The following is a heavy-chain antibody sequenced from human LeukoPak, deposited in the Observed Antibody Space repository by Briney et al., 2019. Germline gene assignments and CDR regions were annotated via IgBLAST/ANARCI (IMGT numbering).Heavy chain of an antibody. CDR1: GFTFSSYS. CDR2: ISSSSSYI. D-gene: IGHD1-7*01. J-gene: IGHJ4*02. Sequence: GGSLRLSCAASGFTFSSYSMNWVRPAPGKGVEWVSSISSSSSYIYYADSVKGRFTISRDNAKNSLYLQMNSLRAEDTAVYYCARGLPPRNYGPRDYWGQGTLVTVSS. V-gene: IGHV3-21*01. CDR3: ARGLPPRNYGPRDY.